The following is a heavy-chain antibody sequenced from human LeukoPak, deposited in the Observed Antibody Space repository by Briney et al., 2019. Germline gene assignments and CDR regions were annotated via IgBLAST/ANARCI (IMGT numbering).Heavy chain of an antibody. Sequence: GESLKISCKGSGYSFSTYWIGWVRQMPGKGLEWMGIIYPGDSDTRYSPSFQGQVTISADKSINTTYLQWSSLKASDTAMYYCARGERGASSSFLGSDYWGQGTLVTVSS. CDR1: GYSFSTYW. CDR3: ARGERGASSSFLGSDY. CDR2: IYPGDSDT. J-gene: IGHJ4*02. D-gene: IGHD6-6*01. V-gene: IGHV5-51*01.